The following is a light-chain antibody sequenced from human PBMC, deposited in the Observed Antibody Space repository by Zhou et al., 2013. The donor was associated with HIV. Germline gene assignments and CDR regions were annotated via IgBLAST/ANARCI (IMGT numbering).Light chain of an antibody. Sequence: DIQMTQSPSTVSASVGDKVTITCRASQAIDSRLAWYQQRPGRAPNLLITAASTLKSGVPSRFSASGSGTDFTLTIAHLQPEDFATYYCQQADSFPLTFGGGTKVEV. CDR2: AAS. CDR3: QQADSFPLT. CDR1: QAIDSR. V-gene: IGKV1-12*01. J-gene: IGKJ4*01.